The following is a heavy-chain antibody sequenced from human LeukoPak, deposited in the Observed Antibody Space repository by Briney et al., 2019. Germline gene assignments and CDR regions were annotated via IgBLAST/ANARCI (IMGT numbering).Heavy chain of an antibody. V-gene: IGHV3-43*02. J-gene: IGHJ4*02. CDR3: ARDIEHSSGWDYFDY. CDR2: INGDGGAT. CDR1: GFTFDDYA. D-gene: IGHD6-19*01. Sequence: GGSLRLSCAASGFTFDDYAMHWVRQAPGKGLEWVSLINGDGGATYYADSVKGRFTISRDNSKNSLYLQMNRLRTEDTALYYCARDIEHSSGWDYFDYWGQGTLVTVSS.